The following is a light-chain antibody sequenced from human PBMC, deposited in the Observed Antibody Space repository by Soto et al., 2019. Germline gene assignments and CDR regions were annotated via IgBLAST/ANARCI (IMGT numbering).Light chain of an antibody. CDR2: DAS. J-gene: IGKJ5*01. Sequence: DIVLSQSPATLPSSPGERVTLSCGASQSVRSSYLAWYQQKPGLAPRLLIFDASSRATGIPDRFSGSGSGTDVTLTISRLEPEDFAVYYCQQYGSSPITFGQGTRLEIK. CDR1: QSVRSSY. CDR3: QQYGSSPIT. V-gene: IGKV3D-20*01.